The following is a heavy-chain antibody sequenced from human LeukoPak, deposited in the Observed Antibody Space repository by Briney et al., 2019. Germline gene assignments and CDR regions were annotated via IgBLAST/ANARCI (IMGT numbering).Heavy chain of an antibody. Sequence: SVKVSCKASGYTFTSYAISWVRQAPGQGLEWMGGIIPIFGTANYAQKFQGRVTITTDESTSTAYMELSSLRSEDTAVYYCARGPYYDFWSARFDYWGQGTLVTVSS. J-gene: IGHJ4*02. D-gene: IGHD3-3*01. V-gene: IGHV1-69*05. CDR1: GYTFTSYA. CDR3: ARGPYYDFWSARFDY. CDR2: IIPIFGTA.